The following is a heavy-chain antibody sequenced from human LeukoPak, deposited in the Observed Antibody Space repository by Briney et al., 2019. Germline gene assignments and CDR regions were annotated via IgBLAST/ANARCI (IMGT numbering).Heavy chain of an antibody. Sequence: GGSLRLSCAASGFTFDNYAMHWVRQAPGKGLEWVSGISWNSGSIGYADSVKGRFTISRDNAKNSLYLQMNSLRAEDAALYYCAKGTMVRGVIAPFYYYYYMDVWGKGTTVTVSS. CDR2: ISWNSGSI. V-gene: IGHV3-9*01. D-gene: IGHD3-10*01. CDR3: AKGTMVRGVIAPFYYYYYMDV. J-gene: IGHJ6*03. CDR1: GFTFDNYA.